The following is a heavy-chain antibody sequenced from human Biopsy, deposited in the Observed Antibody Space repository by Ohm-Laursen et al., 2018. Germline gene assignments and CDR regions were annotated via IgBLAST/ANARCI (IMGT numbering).Heavy chain of an antibody. Sequence: GTLSLTCAVFGKTFSDYQWSWIRQPPGKGLEWIGQINQAGTTNYNPSLESRVSISADASKYEFSLRLTSVTAADTAVYLCGNEVHGRDYWGLGAQVTVSS. CDR2: INQAGTT. D-gene: IGHD2-15*01. J-gene: IGHJ4*02. CDR1: GKTFSDYQ. V-gene: IGHV4-34*08. CDR3: GNEVHGRDY.